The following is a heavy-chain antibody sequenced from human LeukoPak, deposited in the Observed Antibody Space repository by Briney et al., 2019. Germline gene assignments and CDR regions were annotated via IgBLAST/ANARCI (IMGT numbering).Heavy chain of an antibody. CDR1: GFTFGDYA. V-gene: IGHV3-49*04. CDR3: ARVSYYDFWSGRYGAFDI. CDR2: IRSKAYGGTT. D-gene: IGHD3-3*01. J-gene: IGHJ3*02. Sequence: GGSLRLSCTASGFTFGDYARSWVRQAPGKGLEWVGFIRSKAYGGTTEYAASVKGRFTISRDDSKSIAYLQMNSLKTEDTAVYYCARVSYYDFWSGRYGAFDIWGQGTMVTVSS.